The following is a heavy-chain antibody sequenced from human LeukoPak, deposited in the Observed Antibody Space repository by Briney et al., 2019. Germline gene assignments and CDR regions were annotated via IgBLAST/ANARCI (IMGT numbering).Heavy chain of an antibody. Sequence: SETLSLTCTVSGGSISSYYWSWIRQPPGKGLEWIGTIYYSGSTYYNPSLKSRVTLSVDMSNNQFSLTLSSVTAADTALYFCARRRYYDSSGYLEWGQGTLVTVSS. CDR3: ARRRYYDSSGYLE. D-gene: IGHD3-22*01. V-gene: IGHV4-59*08. CDR2: IYYSGST. CDR1: GGSISSYY. J-gene: IGHJ1*01.